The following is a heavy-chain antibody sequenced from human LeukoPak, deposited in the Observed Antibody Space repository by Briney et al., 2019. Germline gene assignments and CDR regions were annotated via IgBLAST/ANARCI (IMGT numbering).Heavy chain of an antibody. CDR1: GGTSTVYG. CDR3: ARGGAIGVDY. Sequence: ASVWVSCKASGGTSTVYGITWVRQAPGQGLEWMGWIANNGNTNYAQHLQGRVTLTTDLTTSTAYMELRSLRSGDTGVYFCARGGAIGVDYWGQGTPVTVSS. D-gene: IGHD3-16*01. CDR2: IANNGNT. V-gene: IGHV1-18*01. J-gene: IGHJ4*02.